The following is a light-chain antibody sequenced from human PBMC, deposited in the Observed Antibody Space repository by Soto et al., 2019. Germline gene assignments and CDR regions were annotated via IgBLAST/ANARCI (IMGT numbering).Light chain of an antibody. CDR1: RSDVGRYSL. J-gene: IGLJ1*01. V-gene: IGLV2-23*01. CDR2: EDI. CDR3: STYAGGSTYL. Sequence: QSALTQPASVSGSPVQSITISCTGTRSDVGRYSLLSWYQHHPGKAHKLIIYEDIKGPSGVSNRFSGSKSGNTASLRISGLQADDEADYYCSTYAGGSTYLFGTGTKVTVL.